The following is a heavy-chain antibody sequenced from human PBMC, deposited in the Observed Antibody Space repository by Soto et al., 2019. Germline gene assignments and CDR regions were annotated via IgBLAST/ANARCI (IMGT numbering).Heavy chain of an antibody. D-gene: IGHD3-10*01. CDR2: VSTSIRST. J-gene: IGHJ3*02. CDR1: GYSFSGYD. CDR3: ARDSGAALYGEDALDI. Sequence: QGKLVQSGPEVKKPGASVEVSCTASGYSFSGYDITWVRQAPGQGLEWLGWVSTSIRSTMSAEKLQGRLTMTTDTSTTTVYMELRGLTSDDTAVYYCARDSGAALYGEDALDIWGQGTMVSVSS. V-gene: IGHV1-18*04.